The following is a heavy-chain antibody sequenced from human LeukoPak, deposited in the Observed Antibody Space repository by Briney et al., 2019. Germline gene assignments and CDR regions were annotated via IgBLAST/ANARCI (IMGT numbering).Heavy chain of an antibody. CDR3: ARGGGIYGLWDY. J-gene: IGHJ4*02. CDR2: IYSDGSSY. D-gene: IGHD1-26*01. CDR1: GFTFSSYW. V-gene: IGHV3-74*03. Sequence: TGGSLRLFCAASGFTFSSYWMHWVRQAPWKGLVWVSRIYSDGSSYTADSVKGRFTISRDNAKDTLYLQMNSLRVEDTAVYYCARGGGIYGLWDYWGQGTLVTVSS.